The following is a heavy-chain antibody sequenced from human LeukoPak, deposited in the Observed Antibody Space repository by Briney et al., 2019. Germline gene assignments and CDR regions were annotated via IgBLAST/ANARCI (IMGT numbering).Heavy chain of an antibody. CDR2: ISSDGITS. D-gene: IGHD6-13*01. CDR3: VRTPGFSSTW. CDR1: GFPFSNYW. J-gene: IGHJ4*02. V-gene: IGHV3-74*01. Sequence: GGSLRLSCAASGFPFSNYWMHWVRQAPGKGLVWVALISSDGITSIYADSVKGRFTISRDNAKNTLYLQMNSLRGEDTAVYYCVRTPGFSSTWRGQGTLVTVSS.